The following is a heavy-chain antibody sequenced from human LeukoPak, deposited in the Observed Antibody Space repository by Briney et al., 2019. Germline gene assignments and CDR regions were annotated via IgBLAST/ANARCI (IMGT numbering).Heavy chain of an antibody. CDR3: ARGGASSRYFGY. CDR1: GGSISGHY. J-gene: IGHJ4*02. CDR2: VSYSGNT. Sequence: SETLSLTCTVSGGSISGHYWSWIRQPPGKGLEWIGFVSYSGNTNYNPSLNGRVTISLDTSKSQFSLSLSSVTAADTAVYFCARGGASSRYFGYWGQGTLVTVSS. V-gene: IGHV4-59*11. D-gene: IGHD1-26*01.